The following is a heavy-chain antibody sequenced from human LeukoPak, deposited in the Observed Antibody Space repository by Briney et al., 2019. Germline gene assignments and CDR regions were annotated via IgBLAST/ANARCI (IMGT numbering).Heavy chain of an antibody. Sequence: SETLSLTCTVSGGSISSYYWSWIRQPPGKGLERIGYIYYSGSTNYNPSLKSRVTISVDTSKNQFSLKLSSVTAADTAVYYCARGRVGSSWVNFDYWGQGTLVTVSS. J-gene: IGHJ4*02. CDR2: IYYSGST. CDR1: GGSISSYY. CDR3: ARGRVGSSWVNFDY. D-gene: IGHD6-13*01. V-gene: IGHV4-59*01.